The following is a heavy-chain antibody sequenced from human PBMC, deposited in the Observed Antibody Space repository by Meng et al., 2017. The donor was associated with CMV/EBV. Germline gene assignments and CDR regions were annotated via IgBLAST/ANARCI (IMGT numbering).Heavy chain of an antibody. CDR1: GGTFSSYA. V-gene: IGHV1-69*05. J-gene: IGHJ3*02. Sequence: SVKVSCKASGGTFSSYAISWVRQAPGQGLEWMGGIIPIFGTANYAQKFQGRVTITTDESTSTAYMELSSLRSEDTAVYYCARAWEYNWNSGRSDAFDICGQGTMVTVSS. CDR2: IIPIFGTA. D-gene: IGHD1-7*01. CDR3: ARAWEYNWNSGRSDAFDI.